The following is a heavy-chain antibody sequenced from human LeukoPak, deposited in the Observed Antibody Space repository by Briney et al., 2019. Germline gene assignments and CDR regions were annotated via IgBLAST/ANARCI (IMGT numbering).Heavy chain of an antibody. J-gene: IGHJ4*02. CDR3: AKDGGLWVSAHWGDS. CDR1: GFTFSSYW. V-gene: IGHV3-74*01. Sequence: GGSLRLSCAASGFTFSSYWMHWVRQAPGKGLVWVSRINSDGSSTSYADSVKGRFTISRDNAKNTLYLQMNSLRAEDTAVYYCAKDGGLWVSAHWGDSWGRGTLVTVSS. CDR2: INSDGSST. D-gene: IGHD7-27*01.